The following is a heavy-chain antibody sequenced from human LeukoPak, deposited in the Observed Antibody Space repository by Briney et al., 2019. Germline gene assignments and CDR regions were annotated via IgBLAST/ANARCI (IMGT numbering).Heavy chain of an antibody. J-gene: IGHJ4*02. D-gene: IGHD4-17*01. V-gene: IGHV3-33*01. CDR3: AALRSSFDY. CDR1: GFTFSSYG. CDR2: IWYDGSNK. Sequence: GRSLRLSCAASGFTFSSYGMHWVRQAPGKGLEWVAVIWYDGSNKYYADSVKGRFTISRDNSKNTLYLQMNSLRAEDTAVYYCAALRSSFDYWGQGTLVTVSS.